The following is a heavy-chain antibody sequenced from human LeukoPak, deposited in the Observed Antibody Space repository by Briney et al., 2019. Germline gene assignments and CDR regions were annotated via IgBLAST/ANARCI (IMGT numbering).Heavy chain of an antibody. CDR2: IYYSGST. D-gene: IGHD5-24*01. V-gene: IGHV4-30-4*01. CDR1: GGSISSGDYY. Sequence: PSETLSLTCTVSGGSISSGDYYWSGIRQPPGKGLEWIGYIYYSGSTYYNPSLKSRVTISVDTSKNQFSLKLSSVTAADTAVCYCARVIGRLEMATDYWGQGTLVTVSS. J-gene: IGHJ4*02. CDR3: ARVIGRLEMATDY.